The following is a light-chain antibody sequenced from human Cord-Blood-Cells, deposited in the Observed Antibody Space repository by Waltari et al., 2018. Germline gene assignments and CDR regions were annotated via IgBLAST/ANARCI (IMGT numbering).Light chain of an antibody. Sequence: AIQLHQSPSSLSASVGDRVTITCRESQGISSALAWYQQKPAKEPKLLIYDTSSLESGVPSRFSGSGSGTDCTLTFSSLQPEDFATSYCQRFNSHPRTVGPVTKVDI. CDR1: QGISSA. J-gene: IGKJ3*01. CDR3: QRFNSHPRT. CDR2: DTS. V-gene: IGKV1-13*02.